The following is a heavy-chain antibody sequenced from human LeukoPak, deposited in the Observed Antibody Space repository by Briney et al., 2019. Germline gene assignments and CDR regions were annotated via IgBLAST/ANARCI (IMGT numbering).Heavy chain of an antibody. CDR1: GSTFDDDG. Sequence: GGSLRLSCAASGSTFDDDGMSWVRQAPGKGLECGSGINGNGGTTGYADSVKGRFTISTDPDKNSMYVQLNSLRAEDTALYYCARDTYYYGSGSSGGFDFWGQGTLVTVSS. J-gene: IGHJ4*02. CDR2: INGNGGTT. D-gene: IGHD3-10*01. CDR3: ARDTYYYGSGSSGGFDF. V-gene: IGHV3-20*04.